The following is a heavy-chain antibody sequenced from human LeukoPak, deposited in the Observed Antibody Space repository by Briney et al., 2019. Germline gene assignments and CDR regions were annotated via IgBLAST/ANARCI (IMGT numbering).Heavy chain of an antibody. CDR1: GFTSSSSS. CDR2: ISSSSSYI. J-gene: IGHJ4*03. Sequence: GGSLRDSCAASGFTSSSSSMNWVCQAPGKGLEWVSSISSSSSYIYYADSVKGRFTISRDNAKNSLYLQMNSLRAEDTAVYYCASVSSGWYYFCYWGQGTLVTVSS. V-gene: IGHV3-21*01. CDR3: ASVSSGWYYFCY. D-gene: IGHD6-19*01.